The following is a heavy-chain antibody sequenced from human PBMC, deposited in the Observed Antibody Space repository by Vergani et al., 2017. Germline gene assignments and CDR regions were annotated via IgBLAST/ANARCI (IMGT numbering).Heavy chain of an antibody. J-gene: IGHJ4*02. CDR2: IYYSGST. Sequence: QVQLQESGPGLVKPSETLSLTCTVSGGSISSYYWSWIRQPPGKGLEWIGYIYYSGSTNYNPSLKRRVTISVDTSKNQFSLKLSSVTAADTAVYYCGYDFWRGSGWGQGTLVTVSS. CDR1: GGSISSYY. V-gene: IGHV4-59*01. CDR3: GYDFWRGSG. D-gene: IGHD3-3*01.